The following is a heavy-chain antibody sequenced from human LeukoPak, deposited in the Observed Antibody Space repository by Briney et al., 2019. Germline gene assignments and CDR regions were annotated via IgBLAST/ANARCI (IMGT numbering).Heavy chain of an antibody. CDR2: ISSSSSTI. CDR1: GXTFNTYS. Sequence: GGSLRLSFAASGXTFNTYSMNWVRQAPGKGLEWVSHISSSSSTIYYADSVKGRFTISRDNAKTSLYLQMNSLRDEDTAVYYCARVEQQPRAVCGMDVWGPGTTVTVSS. CDR3: ARVEQQPRAVCGMDV. J-gene: IGHJ6*02. V-gene: IGHV3-48*02. D-gene: IGHD6-13*01.